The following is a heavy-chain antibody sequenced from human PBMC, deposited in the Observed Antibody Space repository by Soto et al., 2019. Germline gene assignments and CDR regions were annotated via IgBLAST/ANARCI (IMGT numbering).Heavy chain of an antibody. CDR2: IWYDGSNK. V-gene: IGHV3-33*01. CDR3: ASGETWGVTTMWSGY. D-gene: IGHD4-17*01. J-gene: IGHJ4*02. CDR1: GFTFSSYG. Sequence: QVQLVESGGGVVQPGRSLRLSCAASGFTFSSYGMHWVRQAPGKGLEWVAVIWYDGSNKYYADSVKGRFTISRDNSKNPLYLQMNSLRAEDTAVYYCASGETWGVTTMWSGYWGQGTLVTVSS.